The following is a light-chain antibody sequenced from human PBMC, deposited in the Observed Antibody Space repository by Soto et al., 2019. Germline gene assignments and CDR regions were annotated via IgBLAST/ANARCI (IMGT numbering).Light chain of an antibody. CDR1: QSISSNY. CDR3: QQYGSSPPIT. V-gene: IGKV3-20*01. J-gene: IGKJ5*01. CDR2: ATS. Sequence: EIVLTQSPGTLSLSPGEGATLSCRASQSISSNYLAWYQQKPGQAPRLLISATSTRATGIPDRFSGSASGTDFTLTISRLEPDDFATYYCQQYGSSPPITFGQGTRLEIK.